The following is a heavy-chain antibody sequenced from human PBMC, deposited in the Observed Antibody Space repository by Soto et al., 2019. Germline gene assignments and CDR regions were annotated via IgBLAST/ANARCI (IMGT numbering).Heavy chain of an antibody. D-gene: IGHD5-12*01. V-gene: IGHV3-48*01. CDR3: ARAQWVATTYFDY. CDR2: ISSSSSTI. CDR1: GFTFSSYS. Sequence: EVQLVESGGGLVQPGGSLRLSCAASGFTFSSYSMNWVRQAPGKGLEGVSYISSSSSTIYYADSVKGRFTISRDNAKNSLYLQMNSLRAEDTAVYYCARAQWVATTYFDYWGQGTLVTVSS. J-gene: IGHJ4*02.